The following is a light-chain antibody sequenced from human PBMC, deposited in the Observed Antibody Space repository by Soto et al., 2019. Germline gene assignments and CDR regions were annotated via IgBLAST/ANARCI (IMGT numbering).Light chain of an antibody. CDR3: QQRSNWPLT. CDR1: QRVSSY. V-gene: IGKV3-11*01. Sequence: EIVLTQSPATLSLSPGERATLSCRASQRVSSYLAWYQQKPGQAPRLLIYDASNRATGIPARFSGSGSGTDFTLTISSLEPEDFEVYYCQQRSNWPLTFGPGTKVDIK. CDR2: DAS. J-gene: IGKJ3*01.